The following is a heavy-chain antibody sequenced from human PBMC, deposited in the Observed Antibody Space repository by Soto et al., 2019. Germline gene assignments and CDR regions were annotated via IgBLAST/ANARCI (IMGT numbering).Heavy chain of an antibody. CDR2: IYYSGST. V-gene: IGHV4-31*03. D-gene: IGHD4-17*01. CDR3: AREAGDLRDLVDP. Sequence: QVQLQESGPGLVKPSQTLSLTCTVSGGSISSGGYYWSWIRQHPGKGLEWIGYIYYSGSTYYNPSLKRRVTRAVDTSKNQFSLKLSSVTAADTAVYYCAREAGDLRDLVDPWGQGTLVTVSS. J-gene: IGHJ5*02. CDR1: GGSISSGGYY.